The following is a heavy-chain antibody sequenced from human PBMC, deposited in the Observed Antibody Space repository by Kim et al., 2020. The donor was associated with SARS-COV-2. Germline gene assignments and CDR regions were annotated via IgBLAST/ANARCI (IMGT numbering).Heavy chain of an antibody. V-gene: IGHV1-2*02. CDR3: ARAMVWQGAFDI. Sequence: NYAQKFQGRVTMTRDTSISTAYMELSRLRSDDTAVYYCARAMVWQGAFDIWGQGTMVTVSS. J-gene: IGHJ3*02. D-gene: IGHD2-8*01.